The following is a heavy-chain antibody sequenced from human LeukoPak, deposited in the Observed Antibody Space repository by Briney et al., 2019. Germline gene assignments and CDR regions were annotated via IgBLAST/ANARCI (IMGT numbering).Heavy chain of an antibody. D-gene: IGHD6-19*01. CDR1: GFTFSSYA. CDR3: AREQWLVRGLFDY. J-gene: IGHJ4*02. Sequence: GRSLRLSCAASGFTFSSYAMHWVRQAPGKGLERVAVISYDGSNKYYADSVKGRFTISRDNSKNTLYLQMNSLRAEDTAVYYCAREQWLVRGLFDYWGQGTLVTVSS. V-gene: IGHV3-30-3*01. CDR2: ISYDGSNK.